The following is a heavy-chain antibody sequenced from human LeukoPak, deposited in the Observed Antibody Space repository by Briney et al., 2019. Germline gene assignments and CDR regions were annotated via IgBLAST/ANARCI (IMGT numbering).Heavy chain of an antibody. J-gene: IGHJ5*02. V-gene: IGHV3-21*01. CDR1: GFTFSSYS. CDR3: AITPYYDFWSGYS. D-gene: IGHD3-3*01. CDR2: ISSSSSYI. Sequence: MPGGSLRLSCAASGFTFSSYSMNWVRQAPGKGLEWVSSISSSSSYIYYADSVKGRFTISRDNAKNSLYLQMNSLRAEDTAVYYCAITPYYDFWSGYSWGQGTLVTVSS.